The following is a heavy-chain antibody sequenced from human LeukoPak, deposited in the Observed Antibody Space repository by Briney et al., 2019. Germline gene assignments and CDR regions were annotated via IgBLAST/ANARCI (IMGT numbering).Heavy chain of an antibody. D-gene: IGHD4-17*01. J-gene: IGHJ6*03. CDR2: IYSGGST. V-gene: IGHV3-53*01. Sequence: GGSLRLSCAASGFTVSSNYMSWVRQAPGKGLEWVSVIYSGGSTYYADSVKGRFTISRDNSKNTLYLQMNSLRAEDTAVYYCARVRGDQHFRTPYYYYYMDVWGKGTTVTVSS. CDR1: GFTVSSNY. CDR3: ARVRGDQHFRTPYYYYYMDV.